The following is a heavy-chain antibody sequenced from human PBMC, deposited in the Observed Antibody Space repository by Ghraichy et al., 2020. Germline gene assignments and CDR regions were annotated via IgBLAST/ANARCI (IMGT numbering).Heavy chain of an antibody. J-gene: IGHJ4*02. CDR2: IKQDGSEK. V-gene: IGHV3-7*01. D-gene: IGHD6-19*01. CDR1: GFTFSNYW. Sequence: GGSLRLSCAGSGFTFSNYWMNWVRQAPGKGLEWVANIKQDGSEKYYVDSVKGRFTISRDNAKNSLYLQMNSLRAEDTAVYYCARAIAVTGAGYWGQGALGSVSS. CDR3: ARAIAVTGAGY.